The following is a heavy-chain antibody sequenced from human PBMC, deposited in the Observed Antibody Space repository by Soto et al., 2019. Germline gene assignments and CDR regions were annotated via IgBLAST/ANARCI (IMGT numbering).Heavy chain of an antibody. D-gene: IGHD3-3*01. J-gene: IGHJ6*02. CDR2: ISAYNGNT. CDR1: GYTFTSYG. Sequence: ASVKVSCKASGYTFTSYGISWVRRAPGQGLEWMGWISAYNGNTNYAQKLQGRVTMTTDTSTSTAYMELRSLRSDDTAVYYCARGSEWLGYYYYGMDVWGQGTTVTVSS. CDR3: ARGSEWLGYYYYGMDV. V-gene: IGHV1-18*01.